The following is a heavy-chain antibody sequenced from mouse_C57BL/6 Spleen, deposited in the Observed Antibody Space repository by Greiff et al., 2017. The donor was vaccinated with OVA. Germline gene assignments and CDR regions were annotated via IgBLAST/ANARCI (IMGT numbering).Heavy chain of an antibody. D-gene: IGHD3-2*02. CDR1: GFTFSSYG. Sequence: EVKLMESGGDLVKPGGSLKLSCAASGFTFSSYGMSWVRQTPDKRLEWVATISSGGSYTYYPDSVKGRFTISRDNAKNTLYLQMSSLKTEDTAMYYCAKQRDSSRPRVAYWGQGTLVTVSA. CDR3: AKQRDSSRPRVAY. V-gene: IGHV5-6*01. J-gene: IGHJ3*01. CDR2: ISSGGSYT.